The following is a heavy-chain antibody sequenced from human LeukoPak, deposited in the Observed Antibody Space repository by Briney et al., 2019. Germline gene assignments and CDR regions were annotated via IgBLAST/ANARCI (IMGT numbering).Heavy chain of an antibody. CDR1: GFTFSSYA. D-gene: IGHD3-22*01. Sequence: GGSLRLSCAASGFTFSSYAMSWVRQAPGKGLEWVSAISGCGGRTYYADAVKGRVTSSRAKSNNTLYLQMSSLRAEDTAVYYCAKDLSITMIVGAFDIWGQGTMVTVSS. CDR3: AKDLSITMIVGAFDI. J-gene: IGHJ3*02. CDR2: ISGCGGRT. V-gene: IGHV3-23*01.